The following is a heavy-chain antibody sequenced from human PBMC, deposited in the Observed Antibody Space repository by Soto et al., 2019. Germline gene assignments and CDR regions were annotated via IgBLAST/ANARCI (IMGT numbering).Heavy chain of an antibody. CDR1: GFTFSSYA. CDR3: AKAPERWLQFLLFDY. V-gene: IGHV3-23*01. CDR2: FSGSGGST. J-gene: IGHJ4*02. Sequence: EVQLLESGGGLVQPGGSLRLSCAASGFTFSSYAMSWVRQAPGKGLEWVSAFSGSGGSTYYADSVKGRFTISRDNSKNTLYLQMNSLRAEDTAVYYCAKAPERWLQFLLFDYWGQGTLVTVSS. D-gene: IGHD3-3*01.